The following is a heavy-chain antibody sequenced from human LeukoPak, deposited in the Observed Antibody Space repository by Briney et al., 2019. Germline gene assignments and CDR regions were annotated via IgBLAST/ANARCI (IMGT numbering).Heavy chain of an antibody. Sequence: GGSLRLSCGASELAFKNVWMSWVRQAPGKGLEWVSSISSSSSYIYYADSVKGRFTISRDNAKNSLYLQMNSLRAEDTAVYYCARESICSTTSCPMGVLPVYWGQGTLVTVSS. CDR3: ARESICSTTSCPMGVLPVY. CDR1: ELAFKNVW. V-gene: IGHV3-21*01. CDR2: ISSSSSYI. J-gene: IGHJ4*02. D-gene: IGHD2-2*01.